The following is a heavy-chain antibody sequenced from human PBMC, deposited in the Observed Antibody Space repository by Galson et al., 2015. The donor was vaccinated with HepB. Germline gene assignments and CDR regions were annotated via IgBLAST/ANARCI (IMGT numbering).Heavy chain of an antibody. CDR2: VRNKASSHTT. V-gene: IGHV3-72*01. Sequence: SLRLSCAASGFIFSNHYMDWVRQAPGKGLEWVARVRNKASSHTTEYAASVRGRFTISRDHLKNSVYLQMNSLKTEDTALYYCARGRVWGKGTTVTVSS. D-gene: IGHD2-15*01. CDR3: ARGRV. J-gene: IGHJ6*04. CDR1: GFIFSNHY.